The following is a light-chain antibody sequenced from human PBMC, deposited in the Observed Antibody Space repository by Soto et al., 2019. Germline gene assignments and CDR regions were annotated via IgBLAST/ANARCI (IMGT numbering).Light chain of an antibody. J-gene: IGKJ1*01. V-gene: IGKV3-20*01. CDR3: QQYDSSRGT. CDR2: GAS. CDR1: QSVSSSY. Sequence: EIVLTQSPGTLSLSPGERATLSCRASQSVSSSYLAWYQQKPGQAPRLLIYGASSRATGIPDRFSGSGSGTDFTLTISRLEPEDFAVYYCQQYDSSRGTFGQGTKWIS.